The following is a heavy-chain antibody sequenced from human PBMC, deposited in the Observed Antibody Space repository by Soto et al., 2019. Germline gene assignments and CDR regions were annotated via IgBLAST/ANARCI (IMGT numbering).Heavy chain of an antibody. V-gene: IGHV3-74*01. D-gene: IGHD2-2*01. J-gene: IGHJ5*02. CDR1: GFTFSTYW. Sequence: EVQLVESGGGLVQPGGSLRLSCAAAGFTFSTYWMHWIRQVPGKGLEWVSRINSDASHTYYADSVQGRFTISRYNAKNTLHLAMNSLRATDTAVYYFVRNGHCITTSCYGNPYDPWGQGTLVTVSS. CDR2: INSDASHT. CDR3: VRNGHCITTSCYGNPYDP.